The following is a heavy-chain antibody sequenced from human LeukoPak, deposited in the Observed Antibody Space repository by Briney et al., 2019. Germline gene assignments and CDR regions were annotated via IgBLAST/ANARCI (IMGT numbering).Heavy chain of an antibody. CDR3: AKWGDYDVLTGYYDSDY. D-gene: IGHD3-9*01. V-gene: IGHV3-23*01. Sequence: GASLRLSCAASGFTFSNYAMSWVRQAPGKGLECVSAVSGRDTSTYYADSVKGRFTISRDNSKNTLYLQMNSLRAEDTAIYYCAKWGDYDVLTGYYDSDYWGQGTLVTVSS. CDR2: VSGRDTST. J-gene: IGHJ4*02. CDR1: GFTFSNYA.